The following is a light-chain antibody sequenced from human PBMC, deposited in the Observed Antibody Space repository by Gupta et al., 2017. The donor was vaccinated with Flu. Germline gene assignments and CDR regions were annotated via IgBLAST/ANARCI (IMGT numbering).Light chain of an antibody. CDR1: QSRVHSDGNTY. CDR3: RQGKSWPYA. CDR2: KGS. V-gene: IGKV2-30*02. J-gene: IGKJ2*01. Sequence: GTLGKPAFISCRTSQSRVHSDGNTYLHWFQQRPGQSPRRLIYKGSNRDSGVPDRFSGSGSGTEFTLNISRVEAEDVGVYYCRQGKSWPYAFGQGTKVEI.